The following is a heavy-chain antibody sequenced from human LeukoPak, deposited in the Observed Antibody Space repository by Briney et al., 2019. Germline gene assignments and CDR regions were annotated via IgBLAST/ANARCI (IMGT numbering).Heavy chain of an antibody. CDR2: ISGSGGST. D-gene: IGHD3-22*01. J-gene: IGHJ5*02. V-gene: IGHV3-23*01. Sequence: GGSLRLSCAASGFTFNNYAMSWVRQAPGKGPEWLSAISGSGGSTTDADSMKGRFTTSRDNSKSTLYLQMNSLRAEDTAIYYCAKIFHTDGYYLGEHLFDAWGQGTLVTVSS. CDR1: GFTFNNYA. CDR3: AKIFHTDGYYLGEHLFDA.